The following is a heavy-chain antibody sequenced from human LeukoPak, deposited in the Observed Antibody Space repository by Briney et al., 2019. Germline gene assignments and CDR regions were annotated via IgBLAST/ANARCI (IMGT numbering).Heavy chain of an antibody. V-gene: IGHV3-30*02. CDR3: ASDHMWGFGH. J-gene: IGHJ4*01. D-gene: IGHD1-26*01. CDR2: MGSDGSTR. CDR1: GFSFSTYN. Sequence: GGSLRLSCAASGFSFSTYNMHWARQAPGKGLEWLAFMGSDGSTRYYADSVRGRFTISRDTSEDTLYLQMVSLRPEDTAVYYCASDHMWGFGHWGHGTLVSVPS.